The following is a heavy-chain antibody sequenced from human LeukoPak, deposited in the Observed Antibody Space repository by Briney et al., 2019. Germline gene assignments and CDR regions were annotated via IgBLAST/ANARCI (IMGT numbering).Heavy chain of an antibody. CDR2: INPNSGGT. CDR3: ERSRFTFFGPSAIDY. Sequence: GASGKVSCKASGYTFTGYYMHWGRQAPGQGLELMGGINPNSGGTNYAQKVQGRVTMTRDTSISTAYMELSRLRSEDTDVYSCERSRFTFFGPSAIDYWGQGTLVTVSS. J-gene: IGHJ4*02. D-gene: IGHD3-3*01. CDR1: GYTFTGYY. V-gene: IGHV1-2*02.